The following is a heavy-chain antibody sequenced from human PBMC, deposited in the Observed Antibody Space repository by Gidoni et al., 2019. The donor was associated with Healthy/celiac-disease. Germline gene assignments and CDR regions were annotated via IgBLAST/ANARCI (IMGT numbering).Heavy chain of an antibody. V-gene: IGHV3-33*01. CDR1: GFTFSGYG. J-gene: IGHJ4*02. CDR2: IWYDGSNK. D-gene: IGHD3-10*01. Sequence: QVQLVESGGGVVQPGRSLRLSCAASGFTFSGYGRHWVRQGPGKGLEWVAVIWYDGSNKYYADSVKGRFTISRDKSKNTLYLQMNSLRAEDTAVYYCARWGFGDFDYWGQGTLVTVSS. CDR3: ARWGFGDFDY.